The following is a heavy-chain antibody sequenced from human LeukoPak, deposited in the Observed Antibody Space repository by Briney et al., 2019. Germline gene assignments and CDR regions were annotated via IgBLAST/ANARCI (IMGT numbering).Heavy chain of an antibody. CDR3: ARDSFSGSSLDY. CDR2: INRDGGST. V-gene: IGHV3-20*04. D-gene: IGHD1-26*01. J-gene: IGHJ4*02. CDR1: GFTFDEYG. Sequence: PGGSLRLSCAASGFTFDEYGMSWVRQAPGKGLEWVSSINRDGGSTAYADPVQGRFTISRDNAKNSLHLQMKSLRAEDTALYYCARDSFSGSSLDYWGQGTLVTVSS.